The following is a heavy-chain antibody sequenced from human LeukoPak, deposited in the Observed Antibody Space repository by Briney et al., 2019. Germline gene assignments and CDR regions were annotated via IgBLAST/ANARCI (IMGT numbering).Heavy chain of an antibody. J-gene: IGHJ4*02. D-gene: IGHD5-24*01. CDR2: INSDGGGI. CDR3: ARWTPTDGHNYGGDY. Sequence: GGSLRLPCAASGFTFSSYWMHWVRQAPGKGLVWVSRINSDGGGITYADSVKGRFTISRDNAKNTLYPQMNNLRADDTAVYYCARWTPTDGHNYGGDYWGQGTLVTVSS. CDR1: GFTFSSYW. V-gene: IGHV3-74*01.